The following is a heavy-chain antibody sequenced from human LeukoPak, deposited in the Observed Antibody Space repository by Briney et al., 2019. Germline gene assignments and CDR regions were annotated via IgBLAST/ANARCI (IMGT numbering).Heavy chain of an antibody. D-gene: IGHD3-16*01. Sequence: PGGSLRLSCAASGFTFDDYAMHWVRQAPGKGLEWVSGISWNSGSIGYADSVKGRFTISRDNAKNSLYLQMNSLRAEDTALYYCAKDYVANYYYYYMDVWGKGTTVTISS. J-gene: IGHJ6*03. CDR3: AKDYVANYYYYYMDV. V-gene: IGHV3-9*01. CDR2: ISWNSGSI. CDR1: GFTFDDYA.